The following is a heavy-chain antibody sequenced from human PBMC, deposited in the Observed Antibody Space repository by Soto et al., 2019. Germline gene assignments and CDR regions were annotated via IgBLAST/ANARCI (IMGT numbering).Heavy chain of an antibody. CDR1: GFTFSSYA. D-gene: IGHD6-13*01. CDR2: ISGSGGST. CDR3: AISDQGDHSSSWYWTEGAEYFQH. Sequence: GGSLRLSCAASGFTFSSYAMSWVRQAPGKGLEWVSAISGSGGSTYYADSVKGRFTISRDNSKNTLYLQMNSLRAEDTAVYYCAISDQGDHSSSWYWTEGAEYFQHWGQGTLVTVSS. V-gene: IGHV3-23*01. J-gene: IGHJ1*01.